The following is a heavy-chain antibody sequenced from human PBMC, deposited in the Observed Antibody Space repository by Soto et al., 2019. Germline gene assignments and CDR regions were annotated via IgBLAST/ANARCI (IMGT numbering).Heavy chain of an antibody. CDR2: INPNSGNI. CDR3: ARGRASESYYLLDY. CDR1: GNTFTSYD. D-gene: IGHD3-10*01. V-gene: IGHV1-8*01. Sequence: ASVKVSCKASGNTFTSYDINWVRQATGHGLEWMGWINPNSGNIGYAQKFQGRVTMTRDTAIRTANMEVSRLRSDDSAVYYFARGRASESYYLLDYWGQGTLVTVSS. J-gene: IGHJ4*02.